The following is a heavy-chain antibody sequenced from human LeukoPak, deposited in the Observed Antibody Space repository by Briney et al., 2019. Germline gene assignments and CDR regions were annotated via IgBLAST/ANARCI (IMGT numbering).Heavy chain of an antibody. D-gene: IGHD2-15*01. J-gene: IGHJ4*02. Sequence: PGGSLRLSCAASGFTFSSYEMNWVRQAPGKGLEWVSYISSSGSTIYYADSVKGRFTISRDNAKNSLYLQMNSLRVEDTAVYYCARGEVVAARFDFWGQGTLVTVSS. CDR2: ISSSGSTI. CDR1: GFTFSSYE. V-gene: IGHV3-48*03. CDR3: ARGEVVAARFDF.